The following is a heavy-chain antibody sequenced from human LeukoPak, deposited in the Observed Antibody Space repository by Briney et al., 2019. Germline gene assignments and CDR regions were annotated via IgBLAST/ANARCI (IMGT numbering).Heavy chain of an antibody. Sequence: PGGSLRLSCAVSGTALSNYGMSWVRQAPGKGLEWVSYISSSGSTIYYADSVNGRFTISRDNAKNSLYLQMNSLRAEDTAVYYCARDRGSSGWYRAYYFDYWGQGTLVTVSS. CDR2: ISSSGSTI. J-gene: IGHJ4*02. V-gene: IGHV3-11*01. D-gene: IGHD6-19*01. CDR3: ARDRGSSGWYRAYYFDY. CDR1: GTALSNYG.